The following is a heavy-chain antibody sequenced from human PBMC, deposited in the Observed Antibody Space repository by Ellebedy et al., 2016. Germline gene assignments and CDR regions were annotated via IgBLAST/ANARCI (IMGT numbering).Heavy chain of an antibody. D-gene: IGHD1-26*01. CDR3: ASNSFWVGGGITAFDV. CDR2: INEDGSEK. Sequence: GESLKISXAASGFTFSKFWMTWVRQAPGKGLEWVANINEDGSEKHYVDSVKGRFTISRDTAKNSVDLQMNSLGAEDTAVYYCASNSFWVGGGITAFDVWGQGTLVTVSS. J-gene: IGHJ3*01. V-gene: IGHV3-7*03. CDR1: GFTFSKFW.